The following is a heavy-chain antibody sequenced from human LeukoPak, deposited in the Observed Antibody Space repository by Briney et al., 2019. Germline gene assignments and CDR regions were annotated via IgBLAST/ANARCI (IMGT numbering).Heavy chain of an antibody. Sequence: KSSETLSLTCKVSGGSISSSSYYWGWIRQPPGKGLEWIGIIYYSGSTYYNPSLKSRVTISVDTSKNQFSLQLNSVTPEDTAIYYCATNKYAYEADAFDIWGQGTMVTVSS. V-gene: IGHV4-39*07. D-gene: IGHD3-16*01. CDR1: GGSISSSSYY. CDR2: IYYSGST. J-gene: IGHJ3*02. CDR3: ATNKYAYEADAFDI.